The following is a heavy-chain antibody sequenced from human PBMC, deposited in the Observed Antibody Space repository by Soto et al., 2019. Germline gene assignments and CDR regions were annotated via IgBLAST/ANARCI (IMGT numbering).Heavy chain of an antibody. V-gene: IGHV3-7*01. CDR3: VGALTYEVPYYYYGMDV. CDR1: GFMFRTYL. J-gene: IGHJ6*02. D-gene: IGHD3-16*01. CDR2: IRQGGNEK. Sequence: LRLSCTASGFMFRTYLMSWVRQAPGKGLEWVANIRQGGNEKFYVDSVKGRFTISRDNAKKSLYLQMNSLRAEDTAVYYCVGALTYEVPYYYYGMDVWGQGTTVTVSS.